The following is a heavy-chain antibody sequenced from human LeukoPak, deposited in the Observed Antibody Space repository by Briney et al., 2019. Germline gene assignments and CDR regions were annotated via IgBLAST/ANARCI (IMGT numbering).Heavy chain of an antibody. D-gene: IGHD6-19*01. J-gene: IGHJ4*02. CDR1: GFTFNGYA. CDR3: TKDLMTGFSSGWYFAY. CDR2: TGGSDDNT. V-gene: IGHV3-23*01. Sequence: GGSLRLSCEGSGFTFNGYAFSWVRQAPGKGLEWVAVTGGSDDNTHYADSVKGRFTISRDNSEKRLFLQMNSLRPDHSALYYCTKDLMTGFSSGWYFAYWGQGTLVTVSS.